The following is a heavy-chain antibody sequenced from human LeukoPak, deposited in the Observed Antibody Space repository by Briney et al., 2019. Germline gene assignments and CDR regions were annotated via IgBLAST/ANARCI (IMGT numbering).Heavy chain of an antibody. V-gene: IGHV1-18*01. J-gene: IGHJ6*02. Sequence: ASVKVSCKASGYTFTSYGISWVRQAPGQGLEWMGWISAYNGNTNYAQKLQGRVTMTTDTSTSTAYMELRSLRSDDTAVYYCARVAVEMATITYYYGMDVWGQGTTVTVSS. CDR2: ISAYNGNT. D-gene: IGHD5-24*01. CDR3: ARVAVEMATITYYYGMDV. CDR1: GYTFTSYG.